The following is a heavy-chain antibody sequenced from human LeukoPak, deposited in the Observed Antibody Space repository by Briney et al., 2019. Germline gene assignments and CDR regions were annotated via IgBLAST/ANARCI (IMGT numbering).Heavy chain of an antibody. CDR3: ARTGIAAADSHAFDI. CDR2: NSAYNGNT. Sequence: ASVKVSCKASGYTFTSYGISWVRQAPGQGLEWMGWNSAYNGNTNYVQKLQGRVTMTTDTSTSTAYMELRSLRSDDTAVYYCARTGIAAADSHAFDIWGQGTMVTVSS. J-gene: IGHJ3*02. D-gene: IGHD6-13*01. CDR1: GYTFTSYG. V-gene: IGHV1-18*01.